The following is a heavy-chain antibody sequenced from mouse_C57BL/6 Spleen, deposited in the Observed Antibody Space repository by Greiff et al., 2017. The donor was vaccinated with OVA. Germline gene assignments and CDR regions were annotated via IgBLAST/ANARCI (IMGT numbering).Heavy chain of an antibody. V-gene: IGHV1-18*01. D-gene: IGHD2-5*01. CDR2: INPNNGGT. J-gene: IGHJ4*01. CDR3: ARKPYSNYVAMDY. CDR1: GYTFTDYN. Sequence: VQLQQSGPELVKPGASVKIPCKASGYTFTDYNMDWVKQSHGKSLEWIGDINPNNGGTIYNQKFKGKATLTVDKSSSTAYMELRSLTSEDTAVYYGARKPYSNYVAMDYWGQGTSVTVSS.